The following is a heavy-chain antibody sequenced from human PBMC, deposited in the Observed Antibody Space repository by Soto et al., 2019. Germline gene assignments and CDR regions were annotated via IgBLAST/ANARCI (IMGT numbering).Heavy chain of an antibody. Sequence: QVQLVESGGGVVQPGRSLRLSCAASGFNFNNYGMHWVRQAPGKGLEWVAVIWNDGNGYYYANSVKGRFTISRDNSKNTLYLKMRSLRAEDTAVYYCARRQISPATRGAASARGGMDVWGQGTTVTVSS. D-gene: IGHD6-13*01. V-gene: IGHV3-33*01. CDR1: GFNFNNYG. CDR3: ARRQISPATRGAASARGGMDV. CDR2: IWNDGNGY. J-gene: IGHJ6*02.